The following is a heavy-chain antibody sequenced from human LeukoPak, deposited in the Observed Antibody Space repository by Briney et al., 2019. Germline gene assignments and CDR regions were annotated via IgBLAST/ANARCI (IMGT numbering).Heavy chain of an antibody. J-gene: IGHJ4*02. CDR3: ARGISSGYYYSSWYFDY. CDR2: IYNSENT. D-gene: IGHD3-22*01. CDR1: GGSVSSYY. Sequence: SETLSLTCTVSGGSVSSYYWSWIRQPPGKGLEWIGYIYNSENTNYNSSLKSRVTMSVDTSKNQFSLKLSSVTAADTAVYYCARGISSGYYYSSWYFDYWGQGTLVTVSS. V-gene: IGHV4-4*09.